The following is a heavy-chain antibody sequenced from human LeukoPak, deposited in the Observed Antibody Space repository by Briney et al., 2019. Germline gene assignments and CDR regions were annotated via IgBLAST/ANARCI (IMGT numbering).Heavy chain of an antibody. CDR2: INHSGST. J-gene: IGHJ3*02. D-gene: IGHD3-16*02. V-gene: IGHV4-34*01. CDR1: GGSFSGYY. Sequence: SETLSLTCAVCGGSFSGYYWSWIRQPPGKGLEWIGEINHSGSTNYNPSLKSRVTISVDTSKNQFSLKLSSVTAADTAVYYCARGPPSYDYVWGSYRYFNAFDIWGQGTMVTVSS. CDR3: ARGPPSYDYVWGSYRYFNAFDI.